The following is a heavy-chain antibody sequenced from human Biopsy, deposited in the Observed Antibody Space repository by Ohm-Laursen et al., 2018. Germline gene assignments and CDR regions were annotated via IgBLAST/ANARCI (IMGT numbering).Heavy chain of an antibody. Sequence: GTLFLTCTVTDGSISNIINYWGWIRQPPGKGLEWIGSIFYRGSTHYKPSLKSRVNISVDTSKNHFSLKLNSVTAADTAVYYCARDYDTSGYYYVSWGQGTLVTVSS. D-gene: IGHD3-22*01. CDR1: DGSISNIINY. V-gene: IGHV4-39*02. CDR3: ARDYDTSGYYYVS. CDR2: IFYRGST. J-gene: IGHJ5*02.